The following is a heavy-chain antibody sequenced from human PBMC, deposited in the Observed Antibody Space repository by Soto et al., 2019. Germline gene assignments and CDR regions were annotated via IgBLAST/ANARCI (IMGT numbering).Heavy chain of an antibody. J-gene: IGHJ6*02. V-gene: IGHV3-23*01. D-gene: IGHD2-15*01. CDR2: ISGSGDST. CDR1: EFTFSSYA. Sequence: EVQLLESGGGLVQPGGSLRLSCRDSEFTFSSYAMSWVRQAPGKGLEWVSGISGSGDSTYYADSVKGRFTISRDNSKNTLDLQMNSLRAEDTAVYYCAKFLGVVPVKFYYYPMDVWGQGTTVTVSS. CDR3: AKFLGVVPVKFYYYPMDV.